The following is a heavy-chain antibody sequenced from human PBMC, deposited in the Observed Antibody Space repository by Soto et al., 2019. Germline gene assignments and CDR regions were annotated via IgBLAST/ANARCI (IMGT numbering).Heavy chain of an antibody. J-gene: IGHJ4*02. Sequence: GGSLRLSCAASGFTVSSNYMYWVRQAPGEGLEWVSVIYSGGRTYYADSVKGRFTISRDNSKNTLYLQMNSLRAEDTAVYYCARPGPFTTVTNLYYWGQGTLVSVSS. CDR1: GFTVSSNY. CDR2: IYSGGRT. CDR3: ARPGPFTTVTNLYY. V-gene: IGHV3-53*01. D-gene: IGHD4-17*01.